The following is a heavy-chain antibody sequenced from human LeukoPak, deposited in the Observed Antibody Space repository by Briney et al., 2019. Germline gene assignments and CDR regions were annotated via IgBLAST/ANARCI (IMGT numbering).Heavy chain of an antibody. D-gene: IGHD2-15*01. V-gene: IGHV3-48*01. J-gene: IGHJ4*02. CDR3: ARVSYSPSPTPFDY. CDR1: GFTFSRYT. CDR2: ISSSGTAM. Sequence: PGGSLRLSCAAPGFTFSRYTMFWVRQAPGMGLEWVSYISSSGTAMDYADSVKGRFTIPRDNAKNSLYLQMNSLRAEDTAVYYCARVSYSPSPTPFDYWGQGTRVTVSS.